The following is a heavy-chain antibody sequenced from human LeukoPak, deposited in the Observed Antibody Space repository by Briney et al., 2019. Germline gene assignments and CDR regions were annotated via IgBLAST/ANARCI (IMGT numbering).Heavy chain of an antibody. CDR3: ARDKSHDYGDPVGFDY. Sequence: TVNVSSKPSGGTFTSYASSWVRQAPGQGLEWMGRIIPILGIANYAQKFQGRVTITADKSTSTAYMELSSLRSEDTAVCYCARDKSHDYGDPVGFDYWGQGTLVTVSS. CDR2: IIPILGIA. CDR1: GGTFTSYA. V-gene: IGHV1-69*04. D-gene: IGHD4-17*01. J-gene: IGHJ4*02.